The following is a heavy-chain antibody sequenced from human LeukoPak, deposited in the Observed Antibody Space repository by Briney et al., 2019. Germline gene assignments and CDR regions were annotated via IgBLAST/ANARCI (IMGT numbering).Heavy chain of an antibody. CDR2: INHSGST. CDR1: GGSFSGYY. Sequence: SETLSLTCAVYGGSFSGYYWSWIRQPPGKGLECIGEINHSGSTNYNPSLKSRVTISVDTSKNQFSLKLSSVTAADTAVYYCARRTITMVRGVSNWFDPWGQGTLVTVSS. V-gene: IGHV4-34*01. D-gene: IGHD3-10*01. J-gene: IGHJ5*02. CDR3: ARRTITMVRGVSNWFDP.